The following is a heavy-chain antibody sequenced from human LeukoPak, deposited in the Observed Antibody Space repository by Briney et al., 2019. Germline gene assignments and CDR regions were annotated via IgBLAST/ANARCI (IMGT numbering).Heavy chain of an antibody. CDR3: ARPRNYYDSSGYSG. V-gene: IGHV3-30-3*01. CDR2: ISYDGSNK. D-gene: IGHD3-22*01. CDR1: GFTFSSYA. Sequence: GGSLRLSCAASGFTFSSYAMHWVRQAPGKGLEWVAVISYDGSNKYYADSVKGRFTISRDNSKNTLYLQMNSLRAEDTAVYYRARPRNYYDSSGYSGWGQGTLVTVSS. J-gene: IGHJ4*02.